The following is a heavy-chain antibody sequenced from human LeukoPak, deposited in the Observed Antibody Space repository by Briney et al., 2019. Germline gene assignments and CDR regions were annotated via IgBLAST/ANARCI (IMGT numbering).Heavy chain of an antibody. D-gene: IGHD5-12*01. Sequence: PGGSLRLSCAASGFTFRTSWMHWVRQAPGKGLLWVSFINRDGSSTSYVDSVKGRFTISRDNAKNTLYLQMNRLRDEDTAVYYYATDREYSQEPWGQGTLVTVSS. V-gene: IGHV3-74*01. CDR1: GFTFRTSW. CDR3: ATDREYSQEP. CDR2: INRDGSST. J-gene: IGHJ5*02.